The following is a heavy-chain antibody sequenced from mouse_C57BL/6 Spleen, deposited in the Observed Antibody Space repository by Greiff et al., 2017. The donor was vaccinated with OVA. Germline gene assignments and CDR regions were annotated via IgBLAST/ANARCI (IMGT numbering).Heavy chain of an antibody. J-gene: IGHJ4*01. CDR3: ARRDGNFYAMDY. V-gene: IGHV1-80*01. D-gene: IGHD2-1*01. CDR1: GYAFSSYW. CDR2: IYPGDGDT. Sequence: QVHVKQSGAELVKPGASVKISCKASGYAFSSYWMNWVKQRPGKGLEWIGQIYPGDGDTNYNGKFKGKATLTADKSSSTAYMQLSSLTSEDSAVYFCARRDGNFYAMDYWGQGTSVTVSS.